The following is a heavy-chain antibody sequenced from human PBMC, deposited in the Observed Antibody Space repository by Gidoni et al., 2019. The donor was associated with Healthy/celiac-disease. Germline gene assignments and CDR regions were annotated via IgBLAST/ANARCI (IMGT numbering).Heavy chain of an antibody. CDR3: ARGRSPLLYHPKGVFDP. Sequence: QVQLVQSGAEVKKPGASVKVSCKASGYTFTSYDINWVRQATGQGLEWMGWMNPNSGNTGYAQKFQGRVTMTRNTSISTAYMELSSLRSEDTAVYYCARGRSPLLYHPKGVFDPWGQGTLVTVSS. CDR2: MNPNSGNT. D-gene: IGHD2-8*01. CDR1: GYTFTSYD. J-gene: IGHJ5*02. V-gene: IGHV1-8*01.